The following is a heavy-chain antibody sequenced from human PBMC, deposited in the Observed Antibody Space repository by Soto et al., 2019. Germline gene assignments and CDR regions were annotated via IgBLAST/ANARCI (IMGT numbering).Heavy chain of an antibody. CDR1: GGSIISDDYY. CDR2: IYYSGRT. J-gene: IGHJ4*02. V-gene: IGHV4-30-4*01. CDR3: ARELSNSPDYFDF. D-gene: IGHD6-6*01. Sequence: SETLSLTCTVSGGSIISDDYYWIWIRQPPGKGLEWIGYIYYSGRTDYNPSLKSRVVISIDTSKNQSSLILSSMSATDTAVYYCARELSNSPDYFDFSGQGTLVTVSS.